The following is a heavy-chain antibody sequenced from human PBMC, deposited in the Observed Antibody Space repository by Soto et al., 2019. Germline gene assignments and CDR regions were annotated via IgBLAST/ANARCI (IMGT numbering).Heavy chain of an antibody. CDR1: GGSISNSNW. V-gene: IGHV4-4*02. D-gene: IGHD6-6*01. CDR3: AGSSSSSGFGYYYGMDV. J-gene: IGHJ6*02. CDR2: IYHSGST. Sequence: LSLTCAVSGGSISNSNWWSWVRQPPGKGLEWIGEIYHSGSTNYNPSLKSRVTISVDKSKNQFSLKLSSVTAADTAVYYCAGSSSSSGFGYYYGMDVWGQGTTVTVSS.